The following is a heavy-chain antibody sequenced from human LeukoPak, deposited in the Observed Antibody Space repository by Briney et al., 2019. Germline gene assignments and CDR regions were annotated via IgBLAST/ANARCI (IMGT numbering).Heavy chain of an antibody. Sequence: PSETLSLTCAVYGGSFSGYYWSWVRQPPGRGLEWIGEIYHSGSTNYNPSLKSRVTISVDKSKNQFSLKLSSVTAADTAVYYCARDLREWGQGTLVTVSS. CDR2: IYHSGST. CDR1: GGSFSGYY. J-gene: IGHJ4*02. CDR3: ARDLRE. V-gene: IGHV4-34*01.